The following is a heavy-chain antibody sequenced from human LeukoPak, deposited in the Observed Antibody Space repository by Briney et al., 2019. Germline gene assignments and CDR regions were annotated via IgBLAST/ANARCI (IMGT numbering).Heavy chain of an antibody. D-gene: IGHD2-15*01. CDR3: ARATPLIVVVVAATLYYYYYYYMDV. Sequence: NPSETLSLTCTVSGGSISSYYWSWIRQPAGKGLEWIGRIYTSGSTNYNPSLKSRVTMSVDTSKNQFSLKLSSVTAADTAVYYCARATPLIVVVVAATLYYYYYYYMDVWGKGTTVTISS. CDR1: GGSISSYY. CDR2: IYTSGST. V-gene: IGHV4-4*07. J-gene: IGHJ6*03.